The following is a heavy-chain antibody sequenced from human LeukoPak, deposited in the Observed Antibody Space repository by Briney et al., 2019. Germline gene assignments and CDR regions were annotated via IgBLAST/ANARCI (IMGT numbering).Heavy chain of an antibody. CDR2: IKEDGTEK. CDR1: GFTFSNYW. D-gene: IGHD6-19*01. V-gene: IGHV3-7*03. CDR3: AKDIKQWLVYPDY. J-gene: IGHJ4*02. Sequence: PGGSLRLSCAASGFTFSNYWMSWVRQAPGKGLEWVANIKEDGTEKYYVDSVKGRFTISRDNSKNTLYLQMNSLRAEDTAVYYCAKDIKQWLVYPDYWGQGTLVTVSS.